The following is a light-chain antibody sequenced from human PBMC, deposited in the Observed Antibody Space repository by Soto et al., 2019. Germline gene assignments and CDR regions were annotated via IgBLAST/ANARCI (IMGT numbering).Light chain of an antibody. CDR2: DTS. J-gene: IGKJ1*01. CDR1: QSLSGG. CDR3: QQYTSYSRT. V-gene: IGKV1-5*01. Sequence: DIQMTQPPSTLSASVGDRVTITCXASQSLSGGLAWYQQKPGKAPKLLIYDTSSLKSGVPSRLSGSGSGTEFSLSISSLQPDDGATYNCQQYTSYSRTFGQGTKVDIK.